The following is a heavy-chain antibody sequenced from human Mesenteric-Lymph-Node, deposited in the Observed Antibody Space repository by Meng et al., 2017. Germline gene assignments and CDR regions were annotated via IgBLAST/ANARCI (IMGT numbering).Heavy chain of an antibody. CDR3: ARRLPWYFDL. J-gene: IGHJ2*01. Sequence: GESLKISCTGSGYTFTTHWIAWVRQMPGKGLEWMGIISPGDSDTTYSPSFQGQVTISADKSNDTAYLQWSSLRASDSAIYYCARRLPWYFDLWGRGTLVTVSS. CDR1: GYTFTTHW. CDR2: ISPGDSDT. V-gene: IGHV5-51*01.